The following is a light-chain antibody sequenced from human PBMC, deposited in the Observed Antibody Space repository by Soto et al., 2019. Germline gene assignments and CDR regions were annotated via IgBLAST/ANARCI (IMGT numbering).Light chain of an antibody. Sequence: EIVLTQSPATLSLSPGERATLSCSASQSVSSYLAWYQQNPGQAPRLLIYDASNRATGIPARFSGSGSGTDFTLTISSLEPEDFAVYYCQQRSNLPLTFGQGTKVEIK. CDR1: QSVSSY. CDR2: DAS. J-gene: IGKJ1*01. V-gene: IGKV3-11*01. CDR3: QQRSNLPLT.